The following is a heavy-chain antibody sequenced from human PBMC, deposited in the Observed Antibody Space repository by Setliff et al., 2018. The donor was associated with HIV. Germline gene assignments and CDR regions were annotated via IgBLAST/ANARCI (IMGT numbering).Heavy chain of an antibody. V-gene: IGHV3-11*04. CDR3: ARAEYYNFWSGYYAIPNFDY. Sequence: SWAASGFTFRDYYMSWIRQAPGKGLEWVSYISSSGSTIYYADSVKGRFTISRDNAKNSLYLQMNSLRAEDTAVYYCARAEYYNFWSGYYAIPNFDYWGQGTLVTVSS. CDR1: GFTFRDYY. D-gene: IGHD3-3*01. J-gene: IGHJ4*02. CDR2: ISSSGSTI.